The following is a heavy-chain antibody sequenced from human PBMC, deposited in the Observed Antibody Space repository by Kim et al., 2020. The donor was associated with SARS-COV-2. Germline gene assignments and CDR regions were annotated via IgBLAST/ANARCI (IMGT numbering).Heavy chain of an antibody. CDR2: LNRDGSET. J-gene: IGHJ4*01. CDR1: GFTFSSYW. D-gene: IGHD3-9*01. Sequence: GGSLRLSCAASGFTFSSYWMHWVRQAPGKGLVWVSSLNRDGSETYYADSVRGRFTISRDNAKKTLYLQMKSLRAEETAVYYCARDEGLDTPEIRGFDRWG. V-gene: IGHV3-74*01. CDR3: ARDEGLDTPEIRGFDR.